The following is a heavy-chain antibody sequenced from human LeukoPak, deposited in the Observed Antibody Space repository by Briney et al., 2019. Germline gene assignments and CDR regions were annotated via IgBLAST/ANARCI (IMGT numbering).Heavy chain of an antibody. V-gene: IGHV4-34*01. CDR3: ARGNYGDYFDY. CDR1: GGSFSGYY. Sequence: NPSETLSLTCAVYGGSFSGYYWSWIRQPPGKGLEWIGEINHSGSTNYNPSLKSRVTISVDTSKNQFSLKLSSVTAADTAVYYCARGNYGDYFDYWGQGTLVTVSS. J-gene: IGHJ4*02. D-gene: IGHD4-17*01. CDR2: INHSGST.